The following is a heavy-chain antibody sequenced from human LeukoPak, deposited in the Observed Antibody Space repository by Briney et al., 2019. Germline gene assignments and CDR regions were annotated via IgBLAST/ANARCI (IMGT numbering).Heavy chain of an antibody. V-gene: IGHV1-18*01. D-gene: IGHD2-2*01. CDR2: ISAYNGNT. Sequence: APVKVSCKASGYTFTSYGISWVRQAPGQGLEWMGWISAYNGNTNYAQKLQGRVTMTTDTFTSTAYMELRSLRSDDTAVYYCAREVDYCSSTSCRGYYFDYWGQGTLVTVSS. CDR1: GYTFTSYG. CDR3: AREVDYCSSTSCRGYYFDY. J-gene: IGHJ4*02.